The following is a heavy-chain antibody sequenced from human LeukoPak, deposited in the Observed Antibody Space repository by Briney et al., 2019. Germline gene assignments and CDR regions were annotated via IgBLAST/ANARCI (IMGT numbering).Heavy chain of an antibody. Sequence: SETLSLTCTVSGGSICSHYWSWIRQPPGKGLEWIGYIYYSGSTNYNPSLKSRVTISVDTSKNQFFLKLSSVTAADTAVYYCARGYCSSTSCYYYYYYYMDVWGKGTTVTVSS. CDR3: ARGYCSSTSCYYYYYYYMDV. D-gene: IGHD2-2*01. CDR2: IYYSGST. V-gene: IGHV4-59*11. CDR1: GGSICSHY. J-gene: IGHJ6*03.